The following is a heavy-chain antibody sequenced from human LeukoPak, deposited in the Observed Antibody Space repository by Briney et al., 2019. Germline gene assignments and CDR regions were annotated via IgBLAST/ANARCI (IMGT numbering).Heavy chain of an antibody. V-gene: IGHV3-23*01. CDR1: GFTFSSYA. CDR3: ARPRTTVTLFDY. D-gene: IGHD4-4*01. J-gene: IGHJ4*02. Sequence: GGSPRLSCAASGFTFSSYAMSWVRQAPGKGLEWVSAISGSGGSTYYADSVKGRFTISRDNSKNTLYLQMNSLRAEDTAVYYCARPRTTVTLFDYWGQGTLVTVSS. CDR2: ISGSGGST.